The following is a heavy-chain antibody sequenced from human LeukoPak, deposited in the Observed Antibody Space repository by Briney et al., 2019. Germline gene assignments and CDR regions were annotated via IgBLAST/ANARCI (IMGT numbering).Heavy chain of an antibody. D-gene: IGHD2-2*01. CDR3: ARDYCSSIGCDVKDPLNRCDY. V-gene: IGHV1-18*01. J-gene: IGHJ4*02. CDR2: ISAYAGNT. CDR1: VYTFTSYG. Sequence: ASVKVSCKASVYTFTSYGITWVRQAPGQGLEWMGWISAYAGNTNYAQKLQGRVTMTTDTSTSKAYMELRSLTSDDTAVYYCARDYCSSIGCDVKDPLNRCDYWGQGTLVSVSS.